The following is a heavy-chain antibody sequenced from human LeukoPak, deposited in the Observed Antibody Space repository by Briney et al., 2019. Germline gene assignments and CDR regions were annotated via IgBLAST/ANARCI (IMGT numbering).Heavy chain of an antibody. V-gene: IGHV3-30*02. Sequence: GSLRLSCAASGFTFSSYGMHWVRQAPGKGLEWVAFIRYDGSNKYYADSVKGRLTISRDNSKNTLFLQMNYLRAEDTAVYYRAKEVGYYYYYMDVWGEGTTVTISS. CDR1: GFTFSSYG. J-gene: IGHJ6*03. CDR3: AKEVGYYYYYMDV. D-gene: IGHD2-15*01. CDR2: IRYDGSNK.